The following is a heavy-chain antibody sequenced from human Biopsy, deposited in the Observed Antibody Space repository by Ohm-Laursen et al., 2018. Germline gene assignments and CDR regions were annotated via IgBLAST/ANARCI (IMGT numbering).Heavy chain of an antibody. CDR1: GFIFSNAW. D-gene: IGHD6-13*01. CDR3: APTYSNKWYAWYFDL. J-gene: IGHJ2*01. CDR2: IKSKTDGGTT. Sequence: SLRLSCAASGFIFSNAWMTWVRQAPGKGLEWVGRIKSKTDGGTTDYAAPVKGRFNISRDDAKNTLYLQMNSLKTEDTAVYYCAPTYSNKWYAWYFDLWGRGTLVTVSS. V-gene: IGHV3-15*01.